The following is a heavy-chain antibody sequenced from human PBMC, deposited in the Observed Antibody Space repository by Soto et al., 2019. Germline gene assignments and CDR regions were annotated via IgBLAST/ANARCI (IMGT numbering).Heavy chain of an antibody. CDR3: ARDRPNRIGWYGGPDY. V-gene: IGHV1-46*01. CDR1: GYTFTSYY. J-gene: IGHJ4*02. Sequence: ASVKVSCKASGYTFTSYYMHWVRQAPGQGLEWMGIINPGGGSTSYAQKFQGRVTMTRDTSTSTVYMEVSSLRSEDTAVYHCARDRPNRIGWYGGPDYWGQGTLVTVSS. D-gene: IGHD6-19*01. CDR2: INPGGGST.